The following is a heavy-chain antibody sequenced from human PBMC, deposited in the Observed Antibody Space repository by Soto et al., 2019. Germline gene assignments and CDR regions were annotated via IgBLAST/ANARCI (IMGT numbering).Heavy chain of an antibody. CDR1: GLIVSSNY. CDR2: IYTGGST. CDR3: ARDSTASSWFDY. V-gene: IGHV3-66*01. D-gene: IGHD6-13*01. J-gene: IGHJ5*01. Sequence: GGSLRLSCAVSGLIVSSNYMSWVRQAPGKGLEWVSIIYTGGSTYYADSVKGRFTISRDNSRNTLYLQMNSLRAEDTAVYYCARDSTASSWFDYWGQGTLVTVSS.